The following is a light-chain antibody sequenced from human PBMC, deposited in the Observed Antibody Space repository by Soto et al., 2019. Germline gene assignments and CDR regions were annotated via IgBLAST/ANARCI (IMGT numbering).Light chain of an antibody. CDR2: VAS. V-gene: IGKV3-15*01. CDR1: QRVSSN. CDR3: QQYNKWPPYT. Sequence: EIVMTQSPATLSVSPGDRATLSCRASQRVSSNLAWYQQKPGQAPRLLIYVASSRATGIPARFSGSGSGTEFTLTISSLQSEDFAVYYCQQYNKWPPYTFGQGTKLEIK. J-gene: IGKJ2*01.